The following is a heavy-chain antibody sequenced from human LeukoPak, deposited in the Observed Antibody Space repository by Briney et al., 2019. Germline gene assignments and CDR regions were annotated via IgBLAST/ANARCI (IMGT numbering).Heavy chain of an antibody. Sequence: PSETLSLTCAVYGGSFSGYYWSWIRQPPGKGLEWIGEINHSGSTNYNPSLKSRVTISVDTSKNQFSLKLSSVTAADTAVYYCARSRYGYAFDIWGQGTMVTVSS. CDR3: ARSRYGYAFDI. D-gene: IGHD4-17*01. CDR1: GGSFSGYY. J-gene: IGHJ3*02. CDR2: INHSGST. V-gene: IGHV4-34*01.